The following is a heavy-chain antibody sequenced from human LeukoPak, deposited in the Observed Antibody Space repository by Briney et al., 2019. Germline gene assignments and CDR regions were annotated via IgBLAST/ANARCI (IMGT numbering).Heavy chain of an antibody. V-gene: IGHV3-21*01. J-gene: IGHJ3*02. CDR2: ISSSSSYI. CDR1: GFTFSSYE. D-gene: IGHD5-24*01. Sequence: GGSLRLSCAASGFTFSSYEMNWVRPAPGKGLEWVSSISSSSSYIYYADSVKGRFTISRDNAKNSLYLQMNSLRAEDTAVYYCARTSHRDGYNYAFDIWGQGTMVTVSS. CDR3: ARTSHRDGYNYAFDI.